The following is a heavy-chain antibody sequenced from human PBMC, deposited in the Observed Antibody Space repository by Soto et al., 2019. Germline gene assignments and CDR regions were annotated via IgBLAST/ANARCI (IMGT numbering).Heavy chain of an antibody. CDR3: ARDGRQLAYFSY. V-gene: IGHV1-2*04. CDR1: GYTFTGYY. CDR2: INPNSGGT. Sequence: QVQLVQSGAEVKKPGASVKVSCKASGYTFTGYYMHWVRQAPGQGLEWMGWINPNSGGTNYAQKFQGWVNMTRDTIISTAYKELSRLSADDKPVYYCARDGRQLAYFSYGGDGTLVNIAS. D-gene: IGHD6-13*01. J-gene: IGHJ4*01.